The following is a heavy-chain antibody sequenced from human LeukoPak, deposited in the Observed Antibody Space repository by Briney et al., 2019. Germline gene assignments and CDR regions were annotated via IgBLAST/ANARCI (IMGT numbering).Heavy chain of an antibody. J-gene: IGHJ4*02. Sequence: GGSLRLSCAASGFTFSSYSMNWVRQAPGKGLEWVSSISSGGTYIYFADSVKGRFTISRDNAKNSLYLQMNSLRAEDTAVYYCARAIYSSSWMEGYFDYWGQGTLVTVSS. D-gene: IGHD6-13*01. CDR1: GFTFSSYS. CDR2: ISSGGTYI. CDR3: ARAIYSSSWMEGYFDY. V-gene: IGHV3-21*01.